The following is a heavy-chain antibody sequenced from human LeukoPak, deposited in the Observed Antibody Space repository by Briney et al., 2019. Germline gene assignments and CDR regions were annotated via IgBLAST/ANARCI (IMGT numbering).Heavy chain of an antibody. V-gene: IGHV4-31*03. J-gene: IGHJ6*04. CDR3: ARDLAGVDV. CDR2: IYHSGSA. CDR1: GDSITRGGYF. Sequence: SETLSLTCSVSGDSITRGGYFWSSIRQHPGKGLEWIGYIYHSGSAYYNPSLESRVTISVDTSKNQFSLKMTSVTAADTAVYSCARDLAGVDVWGKGTTVTVSA.